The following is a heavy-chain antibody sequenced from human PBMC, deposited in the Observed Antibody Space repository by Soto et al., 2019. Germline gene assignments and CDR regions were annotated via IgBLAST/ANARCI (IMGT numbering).Heavy chain of an antibody. CDR3: ARGSMVRGPFDY. V-gene: IGHV4-31*03. CDR1: GGSISSGGYY. Sequence: QVQLQESGPGLVKPSQTLSLTCTVSGGSISSGGYYWSWIRQHPGKGLEWIGYIYRSGSTYYSPSLRSRVTISVDSSKNPFSLKMRSVSAADTAVYYCARGSMVRGPFDYWGQGTLVNVYS. J-gene: IGHJ4*02. CDR2: IYRSGST. D-gene: IGHD3-10*01.